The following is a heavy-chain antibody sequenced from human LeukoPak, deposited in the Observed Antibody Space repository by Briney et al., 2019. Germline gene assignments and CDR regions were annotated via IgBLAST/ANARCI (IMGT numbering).Heavy chain of an antibody. CDR3: ARDPVVVLVTISVYYGLDV. D-gene: IGHD2-2*01. CDR1: GYTFSSYG. CDR2: ISGYNSNT. Sequence: ASVKVSCKASGYTFSSYGITWVRQAPGQGLEWMGWISGYNSNTNYSEKFQGRVTLTTDTSTRTAYMELRSLRSDDTAVYFCARDPVVVLVTISVYYGLDVWGQGTTVTVSS. V-gene: IGHV1-18*01. J-gene: IGHJ6*02.